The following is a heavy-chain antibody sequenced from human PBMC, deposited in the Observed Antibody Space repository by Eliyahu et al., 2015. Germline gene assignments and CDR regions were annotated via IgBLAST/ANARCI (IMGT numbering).Heavy chain of an antibody. Sequence: QVQLVESGGGVVQPGRSLRLSCAASGFTFXSYAMHWVRQAPGKGLGWVAVISYDGSNKYYADSVKGRFTISRDNSKNTLYLQMNSLRAEDTAVYYCARDSLPSSFNWFDPWGQGTLVTVSS. V-gene: IGHV3-30*04. CDR3: ARDSLPSSFNWFDP. CDR2: ISYDGSNK. CDR1: GFTFXSYA. J-gene: IGHJ5*02.